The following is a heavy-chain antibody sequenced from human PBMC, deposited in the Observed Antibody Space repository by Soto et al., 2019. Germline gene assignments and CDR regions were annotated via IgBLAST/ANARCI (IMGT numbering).Heavy chain of an antibody. V-gene: IGHV4-34*01. J-gene: IGHJ6*03. CDR3: ARRITIFGVVRTYYYYYMDV. CDR1: GGSFSGYY. Sequence: PSETLSLTCAVYGGSFSGYYWSWIRQPPGKGLEWIGEINHSGSTNYNPSLKSRVTISVDTSKNQFSLKLSSVTAADTAVYYCARRITIFGVVRTYYYYYMDVWGKGTTVTVSS. CDR2: INHSGST. D-gene: IGHD3-3*01.